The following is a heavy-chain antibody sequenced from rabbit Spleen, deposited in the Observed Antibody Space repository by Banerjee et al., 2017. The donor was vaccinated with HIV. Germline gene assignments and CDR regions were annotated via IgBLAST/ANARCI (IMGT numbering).Heavy chain of an antibody. CDR1: GLPFSEKAV. D-gene: IGHD7-1*01. CDR2: IDTGSGST. J-gene: IGHJ6*01. Sequence: QEQLEESGGGLVKPGASLTLTCKASGLPFSEKAVMCWVRQAPGKGLEWIGCIDTGSGSTYYASWAKGRFTISKTSSTTATLQMTSLTAADTATYFCARDLGYTNAAYKGYGMDLWGQGTLVTVS. V-gene: IGHV1S45*01. CDR3: ARDLGYTNAAYKGYGMDL.